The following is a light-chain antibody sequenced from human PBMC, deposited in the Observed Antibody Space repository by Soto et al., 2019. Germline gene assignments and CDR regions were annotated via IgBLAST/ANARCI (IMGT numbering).Light chain of an antibody. J-gene: IGLJ1*01. CDR1: TSDVGAYNF. CDR3: SSYISSSTLYV. CDR2: GVT. Sequence: QSVLTQPASVSGSPGQSITISCTGTTSDVGAYNFVSWYQHHPGKAPKLLIYGVTNRPSGVSNRFSGSKSVNTASLTISGLQAEDEADYYCSSYISSSTLYVFGTGTKLTVL. V-gene: IGLV2-14*01.